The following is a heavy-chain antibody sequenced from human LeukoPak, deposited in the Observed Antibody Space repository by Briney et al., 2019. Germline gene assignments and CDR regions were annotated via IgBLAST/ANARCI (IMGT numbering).Heavy chain of an antibody. Sequence: GGSLRLSCAASGFTVSSNYMSWVRQAPGKGLEWVPVIYSGGSTYYADSVKGRFTISRDNSKNTLYLQMNSLRAEDTAVYYCARGARYCSSTSCYSDDAFDIWRQGTMVTVSS. CDR1: GFTVSSNY. V-gene: IGHV3-66*02. CDR2: IYSGGST. D-gene: IGHD2-2*01. J-gene: IGHJ3*02. CDR3: ARGARYCSSTSCYSDDAFDI.